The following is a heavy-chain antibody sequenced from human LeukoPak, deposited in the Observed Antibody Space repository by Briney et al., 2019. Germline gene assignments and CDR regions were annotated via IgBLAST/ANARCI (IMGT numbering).Heavy chain of an antibody. CDR2: IYYSGST. CDR1: GGSISSGGYY. Sequence: PSETLSLTCTVSGGSISSGGYYWSWIRQHPGKGLEWIGYIYYSGSTYYNPSLKSRVTISVDTSKNQFSLKLSSVTAADTAVYYCARNLVPATAIGWYYYYGMDVWGQGTTVTVSS. J-gene: IGHJ6*02. D-gene: IGHD2-2*01. CDR3: ARNLVPATAIGWYYYYGMDV. V-gene: IGHV4-31*03.